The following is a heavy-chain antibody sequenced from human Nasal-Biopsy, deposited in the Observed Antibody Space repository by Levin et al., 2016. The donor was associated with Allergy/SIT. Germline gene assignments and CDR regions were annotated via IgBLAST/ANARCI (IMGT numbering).Heavy chain of an antibody. V-gene: IGHV3-21*01. CDR1: GFTFSDSS. D-gene: IGHD3-16*02. J-gene: IGHJ4*02. Sequence: GGSLRLSCAASGFTFSDSSMNWVRQAPGKGLEWVSSISSSSDYIYYADSVKGRFTISRDNAKNSLYLQMDSLRDEDTAVYYCASSSWFDYVWGSYRSGDYWGQGTLVTVSS. CDR3: ASSSWFDYVWGSYRSGDY. CDR2: ISSSSDYI.